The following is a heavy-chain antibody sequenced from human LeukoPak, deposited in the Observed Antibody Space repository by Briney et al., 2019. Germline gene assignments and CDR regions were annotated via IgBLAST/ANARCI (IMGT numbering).Heavy chain of an antibody. CDR1: GFTFSSYA. D-gene: IGHD2-2*01. J-gene: IGHJ4*02. CDR3: ARLGYCSSIRCPNFDY. CDR2: ISGSGGST. Sequence: GGSLRLSCAASGFTFSSYAMSWVRQAPGKGLEWVSAISGSGGSTYYADSVKGRFTISRDNSKNTLYLQMNSLRAEDTAVYYCARLGYCSSIRCPNFDYWGQGTLVTVSS. V-gene: IGHV3-23*01.